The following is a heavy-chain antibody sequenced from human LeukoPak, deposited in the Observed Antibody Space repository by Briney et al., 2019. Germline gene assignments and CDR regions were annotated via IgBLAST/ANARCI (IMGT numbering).Heavy chain of an antibody. CDR1: GFTFSSYA. D-gene: IGHD3-10*01. CDR3: AKQITMVREFDY. Sequence: PGGSLRLFCAASGFTFSSYAMSWVRQAPGKGLEWVSAISGSGGSTYYADSVKGRFTISRDNSKNTLYLQMNSLRAEDTAVYYCAKQITMVREFDYWGQGTLVTVSS. V-gene: IGHV3-23*01. J-gene: IGHJ4*02. CDR2: ISGSGGST.